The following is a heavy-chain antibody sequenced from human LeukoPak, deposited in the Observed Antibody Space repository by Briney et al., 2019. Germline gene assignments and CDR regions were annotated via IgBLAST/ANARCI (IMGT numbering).Heavy chain of an antibody. Sequence: ASVKVSCKASGYTFTSYYMYWVRQAPGQGLEWMGWISAYNGNTNYAQKLQGRVTMTTDTSTSTAYMELRSLRSDDTAVYYCARDNYYGSGSDFFWGYYYYMDVWGKGTTVTISS. V-gene: IGHV1-18*04. CDR2: ISAYNGNT. D-gene: IGHD3-10*01. CDR3: ARDNYYGSGSDFFWGYYYYMDV. J-gene: IGHJ6*03. CDR1: GYTFTSYY.